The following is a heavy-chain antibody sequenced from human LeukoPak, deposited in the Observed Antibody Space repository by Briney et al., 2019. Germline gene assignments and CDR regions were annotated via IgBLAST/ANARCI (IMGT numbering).Heavy chain of an antibody. CDR1: GFTFSRNW. V-gene: IGHV3-7*01. J-gene: IGHJ4*02. CDR3: ARGREGYSYVYEC. D-gene: IGHD5-18*01. Sequence: GGSLRLSCAASGFTFSRNWMTWVRQAPGKGLEWVANIKQDGSEKYYVDSVKGRFTISRDNAKNSLYLQMNSLRAEDTAVYYCARGREGYSYVYECWGQGTLVTVSS. CDR2: IKQDGSEK.